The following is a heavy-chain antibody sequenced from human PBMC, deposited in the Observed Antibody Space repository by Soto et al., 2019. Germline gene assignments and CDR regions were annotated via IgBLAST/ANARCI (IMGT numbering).Heavy chain of an antibody. V-gene: IGHV3-9*01. CDR3: VGGSWLD. D-gene: IGHD2-15*01. Sequence: EVQLVESGGDMVQPGRSLKLSCVGSGYSFEDYSMHWVRQAPGKGLEWVSGISWNGNFTGYADSVQGRFTISRDNAKNSLFLQMRSLSLEDTALYYCVGGSWLDWGQGTLVTVSS. J-gene: IGHJ4*02. CDR1: GYSFEDYS. CDR2: ISWNGNFT.